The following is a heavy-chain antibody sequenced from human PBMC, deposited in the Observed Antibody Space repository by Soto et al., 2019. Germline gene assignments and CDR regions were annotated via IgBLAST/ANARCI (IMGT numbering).Heavy chain of an antibody. CDR1: GGTFSSYA. CDR2: IIPIFGTA. Sequence: SVKVSFKASGGTFSSYAISWLRQAPGQGLEWMGGIIPIFGTANYAQKFQGRVTINADESKSTAYMELSSLRSEDTAVYYCARQVRSIATLQWGQGTLVTVSS. V-gene: IGHV1-69*13. CDR3: ARQVRSIATLQ. J-gene: IGHJ4*02. D-gene: IGHD6-6*01.